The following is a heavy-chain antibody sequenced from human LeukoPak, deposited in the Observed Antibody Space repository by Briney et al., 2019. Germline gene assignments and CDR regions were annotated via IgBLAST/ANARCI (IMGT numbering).Heavy chain of an antibody. CDR3: ARGRNYYDSSGYYRYAEFRFDF. V-gene: IGHV4-34*01. J-gene: IGHJ4*02. D-gene: IGHD3-22*01. CDR1: GGSFSGYY. CDR2: INHSGST. Sequence: PSDTLSLTCAVYGGSFSGYYWSWIRQPPGKGLEWIGEINHSGSTNYNPSLKSRVTISVDTSKNQFSPKLSSVTAADTAVYYCARGRNYYDSSGYYRYAEFRFDFWGQGTLVTVSS.